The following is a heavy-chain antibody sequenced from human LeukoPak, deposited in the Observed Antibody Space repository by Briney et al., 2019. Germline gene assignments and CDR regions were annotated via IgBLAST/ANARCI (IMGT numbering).Heavy chain of an antibody. CDR2: ISFDGNNK. CDR1: GFSFSTYS. V-gene: IGHV3-30-3*01. J-gene: IGHJ4*02. CDR3: AKVYYYGSGSYRRITWGLDY. D-gene: IGHD3-10*01. Sequence: GTSLRLSCAASGFSFSTYSIHWVRQAPGKGLEWVTVISFDGNNKYYADSVRGRFTISRDNSKNTVYLQMNSLRAEDTAVYYCAKVYYYGSGSYRRITWGLDYWGQGTLVTVSS.